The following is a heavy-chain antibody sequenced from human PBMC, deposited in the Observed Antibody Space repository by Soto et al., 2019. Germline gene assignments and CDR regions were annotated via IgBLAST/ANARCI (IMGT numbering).Heavy chain of an antibody. J-gene: IGHJ4*02. CDR1: GDSINNRSYD. V-gene: IGHV4-39*01. CDR2: IYYSGST. Sequence: EPLSLTCTVTGDSINNRSYDWGWVRQPPGKGLEWIGSIYYSGSTYNNPSLKSRVSMSVDTSKNQFSLKLRYVTAADTALYYCARQRTSVVTQAYFDSWGQGSLVTVPS. D-gene: IGHD2-21*02. CDR3: ARQRTSVVTQAYFDS.